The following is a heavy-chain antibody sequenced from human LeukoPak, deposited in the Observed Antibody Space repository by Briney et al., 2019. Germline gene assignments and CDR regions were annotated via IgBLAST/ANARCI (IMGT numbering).Heavy chain of an antibody. Sequence: GGSLRLSCAASGFTFSNAWMSWVRQAPGKGLEWVGRIKSETDGGTTDYAAPVKGRFTISRDDSKNTLYLQMNSLKTEDTAVYYCTTASGYAWYYYYYYGMDVWGKGTTVTVSS. V-gene: IGHV3-15*01. CDR2: IKSETDGGTT. J-gene: IGHJ6*04. CDR3: TTASGYAWYYYYYYGMDV. D-gene: IGHD5-12*01. CDR1: GFTFSNAW.